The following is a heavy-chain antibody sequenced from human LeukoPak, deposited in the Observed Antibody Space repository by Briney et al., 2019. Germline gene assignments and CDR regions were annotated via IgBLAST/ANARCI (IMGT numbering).Heavy chain of an antibody. CDR3: ARDDGRGYCSGGSCSGPDY. CDR1: GYTFTSYD. D-gene: IGHD2-15*01. V-gene: IGHV1-8*01. CDR2: MNPNSGNT. Sequence: ASVKVSCKAFGYTFTSYDTNWVRQATGQGLEWMGWMNPNSGNTGYAQKFQGRVTMTRNTSISTAYMELSSLRSDDTAVYYCARDDGRGYCSGGSCSGPDYWGQGTLVTVSS. J-gene: IGHJ4*02.